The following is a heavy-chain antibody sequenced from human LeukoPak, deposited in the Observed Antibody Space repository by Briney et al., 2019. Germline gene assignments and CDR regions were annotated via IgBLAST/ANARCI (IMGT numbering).Heavy chain of an antibody. J-gene: IGHJ4*02. V-gene: IGHV4-59*01. D-gene: IGHD6-19*01. CDR1: GGSISSYY. CDR3: ARRAYSSGWYYFDY. CDR2: IYYSGST. Sequence: KPSETLSLTCTVSGGSISSYYWSWIRQPPGKGLEWIGYIYYSGSTNYNPFLKSRVTISVDTSKNQFSLKLNSVTAADTAVYYCARRAYSSGWYYFDYWGQGTLVTVSS.